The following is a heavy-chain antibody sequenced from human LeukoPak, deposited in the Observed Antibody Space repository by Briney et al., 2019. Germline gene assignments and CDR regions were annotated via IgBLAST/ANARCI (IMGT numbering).Heavy chain of an antibody. CDR2: IYYSGST. D-gene: IGHD3-16*02. CDR3: ARALLSPVTPDYYMDV. V-gene: IGHV4-59*01. CDR1: GGSISSYY. J-gene: IGHJ6*03. Sequence: SETLSLTCTVSGGSISSYYWSWIRQPPGKGLEWIGYIYYSGSTNYNPSLKSRVTISVDTSKNQFSLKPSSVTAADTAVYYCARALLSPVTPDYYMDVWGKGTTVTVSS.